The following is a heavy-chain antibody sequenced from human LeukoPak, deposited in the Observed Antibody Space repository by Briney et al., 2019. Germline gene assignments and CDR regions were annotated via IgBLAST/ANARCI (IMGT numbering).Heavy chain of an antibody. CDR3: ARGGQQLVRVWFDP. CDR1: GYTFTGYY. Sequence: AAVKVSCKASGYTFTGYYMHWVRQAPGQGLEWMGWINPNSGGTNYAQKFQGRVTMTRDTSISTAYMKLSRLRSDDTAVYYCARGGQQLVRVWFDPWGRGTLVTVSS. CDR2: INPNSGGT. V-gene: IGHV1-2*02. J-gene: IGHJ5*02. D-gene: IGHD6-13*01.